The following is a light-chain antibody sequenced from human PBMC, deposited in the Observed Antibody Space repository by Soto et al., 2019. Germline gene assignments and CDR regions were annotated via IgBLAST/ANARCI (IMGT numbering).Light chain of an antibody. CDR1: QTVSRNY. V-gene: IGKV3-20*01. Sequence: DIVLTQSPGTLSLSPGERATLSCWASQTVSRNYLAWYQQKPGQAPRLLIYGASSRATGIPDRFSGSGSGTDFTLNIRRLEPEDFAVYYCHHYGSARWTFGQGTKVEI. CDR2: GAS. J-gene: IGKJ1*01. CDR3: HHYGSARWT.